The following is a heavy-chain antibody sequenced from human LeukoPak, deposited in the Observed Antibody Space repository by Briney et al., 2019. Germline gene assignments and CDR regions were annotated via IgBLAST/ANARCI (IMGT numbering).Heavy chain of an antibody. D-gene: IGHD4-23*01. CDR2: IYSGGST. CDR1: GFTVSSNY. Sequence: GGSLRLSCAASGFTVSSNYMSWVRQAPGRGLEWVSVIYSGGSTYYADSVKGRFTISRDNSKNTLYLQMNSLRAEDTAVYYCARDPTYRGNGGGWFDPWGQGTLVTVSS. J-gene: IGHJ5*02. CDR3: ARDPTYRGNGGGWFDP. V-gene: IGHV3-53*01.